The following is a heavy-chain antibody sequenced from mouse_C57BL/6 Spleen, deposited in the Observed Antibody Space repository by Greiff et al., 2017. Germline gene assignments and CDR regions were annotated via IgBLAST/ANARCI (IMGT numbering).Heavy chain of an antibody. CDR3: AIKLAFAY. CDR1: GYAFSSSW. V-gene: IGHV1-82*01. J-gene: IGHJ3*01. Sequence: QVQLKQSGPELVKPGASVKISCKASGYAFSSSWMNWVKQRPGKGLEWIGRIYPGDGDTNYNGKFKGNATLTADKSSSTAYMQLSSLTSEDSAVYFCAIKLAFAYWGQGTLVTVSA. CDR2: IYPGDGDT. D-gene: IGHD4-1*01.